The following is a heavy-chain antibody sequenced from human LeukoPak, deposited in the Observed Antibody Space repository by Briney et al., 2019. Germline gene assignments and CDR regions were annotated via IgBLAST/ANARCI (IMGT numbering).Heavy chain of an antibody. D-gene: IGHD6-13*01. Sequence: GASVKVSCKASVYTFTGYYIDWVRQAPGQGLEWMGWIDPNSGGTNYAQKFQGRVTMTRDTSISTAYMELSALRSDDTAVYYCARGQAGTRFDYWGQGALVTVSS. CDR3: ARGQAGTRFDY. V-gene: IGHV1-2*02. J-gene: IGHJ4*02. CDR2: IDPNSGGT. CDR1: VYTFTGYY.